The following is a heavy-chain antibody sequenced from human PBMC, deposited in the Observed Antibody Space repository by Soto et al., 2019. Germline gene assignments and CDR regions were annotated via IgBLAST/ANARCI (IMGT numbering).Heavy chain of an antibody. V-gene: IGHV4-59*01. CDR2: FYYSGST. J-gene: IGHJ4*02. CDR1: GGSISSYY. Sequence: PSETLSLTCTVSGGSISSYYWSWIRQPPGKGLEWIGYFYYSGSTNYNPSLKSRVTISVDTSKNQFSLKLSSVTAADTAVYYCARASIEYDSSGYYYNVGSGGHFDSWGQGILVTVSS. CDR3: ARASIEYDSSGYYYNVGSGGHFDS. D-gene: IGHD3-22*01.